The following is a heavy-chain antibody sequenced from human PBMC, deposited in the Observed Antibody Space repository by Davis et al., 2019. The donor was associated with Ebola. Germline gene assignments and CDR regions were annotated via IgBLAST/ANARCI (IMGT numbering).Heavy chain of an antibody. CDR3: ARERSLYSGYDPFFDY. J-gene: IGHJ4*02. CDR2: INPNSGGT. Sequence: ASVKVSCKASGYTFTGYYMHWVRQAPGQGLEWMGRINPNSGGTNYAQKFQGRVTMTRDTSISTAYMELSRLRSDDTAVYYCARERSLYSGYDPFFDYWGQGTLVTVSS. CDR1: GYTFTGYY. D-gene: IGHD5-12*01. V-gene: IGHV1-2*06.